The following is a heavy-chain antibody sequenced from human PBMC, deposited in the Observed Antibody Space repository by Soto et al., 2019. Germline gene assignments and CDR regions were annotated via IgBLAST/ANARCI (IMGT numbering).Heavy chain of an antibody. J-gene: IGHJ4*02. V-gene: IGHV3-48*01. CDR3: SLGKSYYWDY. CDR2: ISSSSSTM. CDR1: GFTFSSYS. Sequence: GGSLRLSCAASGFTFSSYSMNWVRQAPGKGLEWVSDISSSSSTMHYADSVKGRFTISRDDAKNTLHLQMNTLRVDDTAIYYCSLGKSYYWDYWGQGIQVTVSS.